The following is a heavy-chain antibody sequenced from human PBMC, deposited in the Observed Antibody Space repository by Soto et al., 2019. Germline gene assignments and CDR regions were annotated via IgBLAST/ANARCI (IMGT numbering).Heavy chain of an antibody. D-gene: IGHD2-2*01. CDR2: IKQDGSEK. Sequence: EVQLVESGGGLVQPGGSLRLSCAASGFTFSSYWMSWVRQAPGKGLEWVANIKQDGSEKYYVDSVKGRFTISRDNAKNSLYLQMNSLIAEDTAVYYCARLGYCSSTSCYYGWFDPWGQGTLVTVSS. CDR3: ARLGYCSSTSCYYGWFDP. CDR1: GFTFSSYW. V-gene: IGHV3-7*03. J-gene: IGHJ5*02.